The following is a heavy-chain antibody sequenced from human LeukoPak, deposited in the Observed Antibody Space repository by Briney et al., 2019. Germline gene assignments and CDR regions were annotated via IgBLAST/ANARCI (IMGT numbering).Heavy chain of an antibody. Sequence: GGSLRLSCAASGFTFGSYAMSWVRQAPGKGLEWVSAISGSGGSTYYADSVKGRFTISRDNSKNTLYLQMNSLRAEDTAVYYCAKGGRYDILTGYSVWGQGTLVTVSS. CDR3: AKGGRYDILTGYSV. CDR2: ISGSGGST. J-gene: IGHJ4*02. V-gene: IGHV3-23*01. D-gene: IGHD3-9*01. CDR1: GFTFGSYA.